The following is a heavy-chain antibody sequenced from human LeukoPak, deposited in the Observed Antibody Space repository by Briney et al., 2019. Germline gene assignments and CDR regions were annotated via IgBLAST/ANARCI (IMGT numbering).Heavy chain of an antibody. CDR2: INPDGGNT. Sequence: ASVKVSCKASGYTFTNSYIHWVRQAPGQVLEWMGLINPDGGNTNYAQNFQGRVTMTRDTSISTAYMELSRLRSDDTAVYYCARLLGGYVTPGYDYWGQGTLVTVSS. J-gene: IGHJ4*02. CDR3: ARLLGGYVTPGYDY. D-gene: IGHD5-12*01. CDR1: GYTFTNSY. V-gene: IGHV1-2*02.